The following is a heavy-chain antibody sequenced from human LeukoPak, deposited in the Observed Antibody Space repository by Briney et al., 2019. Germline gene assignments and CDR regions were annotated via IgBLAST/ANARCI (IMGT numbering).Heavy chain of an antibody. CDR3: AKDLTYYYDSTGYYFDY. V-gene: IGHV3-23*01. D-gene: IGHD3-22*01. CDR2: ISGSGGTT. Sequence: GRSLRLSCAASGFTFSSYSMNWVRQAPGKGLELVSGISGSGGTTYYADSVKGRFTISRDNSKNTLYLQLNSLRAEDTAIYYCAKDLTYYYDSTGYYFDYWGQGTLVTVSS. CDR1: GFTFSSYS. J-gene: IGHJ4*02.